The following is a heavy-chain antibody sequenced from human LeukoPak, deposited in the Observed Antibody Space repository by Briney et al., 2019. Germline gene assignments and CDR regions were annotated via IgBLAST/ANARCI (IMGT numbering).Heavy chain of an antibody. CDR3: AIGTPVLGIFAY. CDR2: INPNSGGT. D-gene: IGHD1-1*01. CDR1: GYTFIDYY. J-gene: IGHJ4*02. Sequence: ASVKVSCKASGYTFIDYYMQWVRQAPGQGLEWMGRINPNSGGTDYAQKFQGRVTMTRDTSISTAYMELSSLRSDDTAVYHCAIGTPVLGIFAYWGQGTLVTVSS. V-gene: IGHV1-2*06.